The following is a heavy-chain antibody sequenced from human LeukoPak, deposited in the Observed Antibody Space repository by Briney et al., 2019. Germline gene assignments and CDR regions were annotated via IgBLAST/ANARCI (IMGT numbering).Heavy chain of an antibody. CDR2: ISGSGGST. Sequence: GGSLRLSCAASGFTFSSYAMSWVRQAPGKGLEWVSAISGSGGSTYYADSVKGRFTISRDNSKNTLYLQMNSLRAEDTAVYYCAKDAGYQTGTTRGYFDYWGQGTLVTVSS. CDR1: GFTFSSYA. J-gene: IGHJ4*02. CDR3: AKDAGYQTGTTRGYFDY. V-gene: IGHV3-23*01. D-gene: IGHD1-7*01.